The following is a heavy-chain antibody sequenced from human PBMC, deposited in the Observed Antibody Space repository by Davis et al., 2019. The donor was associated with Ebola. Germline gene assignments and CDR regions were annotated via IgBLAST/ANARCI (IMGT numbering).Heavy chain of an antibody. D-gene: IGHD1-26*01. Sequence: GGSLRLSCVASGVSFSLYSMNWVRQAPGKGLEWVASISSTGTYTHYTDSLKGRFTISRDNAKNSLYLRMNSLRGEDMAVYYCTTGGWGFGMDVWGQGTTVNVSS. CDR1: GVSFSLYS. CDR3: TTGGWGFGMDV. CDR2: ISSTGTYT. V-gene: IGHV3-21*01. J-gene: IGHJ6*02.